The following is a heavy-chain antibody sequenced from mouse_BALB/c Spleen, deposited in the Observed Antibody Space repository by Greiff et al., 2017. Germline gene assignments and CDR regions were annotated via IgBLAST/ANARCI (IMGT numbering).Heavy chain of an antibody. Sequence: VQGVESGAELVRPGTSVKVSCKASGYAFTNYLIEWVKQRPGQGLEWIGVINPGSGGTNYNEKFKGKATLTADKSSSTAYMQLSSLTSDDSAVYFCARSFDYDGDYYAMDYWGQGTSVTVSS. D-gene: IGHD2-4*01. J-gene: IGHJ4*01. V-gene: IGHV1-54*01. CDR3: ARSFDYDGDYYAMDY. CDR1: GYAFTNYL. CDR2: INPGSGGT.